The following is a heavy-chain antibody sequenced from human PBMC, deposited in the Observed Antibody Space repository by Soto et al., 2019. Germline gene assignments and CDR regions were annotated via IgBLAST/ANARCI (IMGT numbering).Heavy chain of an antibody. CDR1: GGTFSNYP. J-gene: IGHJ2*01. CDR3: ARGNHRWLQLWYFDL. V-gene: IGHV1-69*13. CDR2: IIPIFGTV. D-gene: IGHD5-12*01. Sequence: SVKVSCKASGGTFSNYPISWVRQAPRQGLEWMGGIIPIFGTVNYAQKFQGRVTITADESTSTAYMELSSLRSEDTAVYYCARGNHRWLQLWYFDLWGRGTLVTVSS.